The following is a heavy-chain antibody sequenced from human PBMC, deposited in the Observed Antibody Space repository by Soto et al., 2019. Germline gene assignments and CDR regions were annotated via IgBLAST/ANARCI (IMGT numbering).Heavy chain of an antibody. CDR2: IYPGDSDT. Sequence: GESLKISCKGSGYSFTRYWIGWVRQMPGKGLEWMGVIYPGDSDTRYSPSFQGQVTISVDKSISTAYLQEGSLKASDTAMYYCATNTYCSSTSCYDFYMDVWGKGTTVTVSS. CDR3: ATNTYCSSTSCYDFYMDV. V-gene: IGHV5-51*06. D-gene: IGHD2-2*01. J-gene: IGHJ6*03. CDR1: GYSFTRYW.